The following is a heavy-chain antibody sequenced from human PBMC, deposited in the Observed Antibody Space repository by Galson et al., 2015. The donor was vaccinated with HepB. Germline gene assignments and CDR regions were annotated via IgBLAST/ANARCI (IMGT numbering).Heavy chain of an antibody. CDR2: INSDGSST. V-gene: IGHV3-74*01. J-gene: IGHJ6*02. Sequence: FNTYWMHWVRQVSGKGLVWVSRINSDGSSTSYADSVKGRFTISRDNAKNTLYLQMNSLRAEDTGLYHCARGYYYESSGYFYYYGMDVWGQGTTVTVSS. CDR1: FNTYW. CDR3: ARGYYYESSGYFYYYGMDV. D-gene: IGHD3-22*01.